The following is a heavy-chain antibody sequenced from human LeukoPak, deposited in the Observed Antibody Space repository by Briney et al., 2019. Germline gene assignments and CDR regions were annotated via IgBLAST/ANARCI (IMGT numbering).Heavy chain of an antibody. J-gene: IGHJ5*02. V-gene: IGHV3-13*01. CDR2: IGTAGDT. D-gene: IGHD6-13*01. CDR3: ARGIAAAGRGNWFDP. Sequence: PGGSLRLSCAASGFTFSSYDMHWVRQATGKGLEWVSAIGTAGDTYYPGSVKGRFTISRENAKNSLYLQMNSLRAGDTAVYYCARGIAAAGRGNWFDPWGQGTLVTVSP. CDR1: GFTFSSYD.